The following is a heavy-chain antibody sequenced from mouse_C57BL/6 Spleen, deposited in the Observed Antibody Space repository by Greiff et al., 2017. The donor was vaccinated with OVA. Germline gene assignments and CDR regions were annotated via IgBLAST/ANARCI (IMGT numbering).Heavy chain of an antibody. CDR2: IYPRSGNT. CDR3: ARGYYGSSLDAMDD. J-gene: IGHJ4*01. Sequence: LQESGAELARPGASVKLSCKASGYTFTSYGISWVKQRTGQGLEWIGEIYPRSGNTYYNEKFKGKATLTADKSSSTAYMELRSLTSEDSAVYFCARGYYGSSLDAMDDWGQGTSVTVSS. V-gene: IGHV1-81*01. D-gene: IGHD1-1*01. CDR1: GYTFTSYG.